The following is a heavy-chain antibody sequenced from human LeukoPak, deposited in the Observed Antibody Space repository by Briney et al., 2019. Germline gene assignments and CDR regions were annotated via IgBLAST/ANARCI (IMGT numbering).Heavy chain of an antibody. CDR3: ASTTMGTYYFDY. D-gene: IGHD5-18*01. Sequence: SETLSLTCAVYGGSISGYYWSWIRQPPGKGLEWIGEINHSGSTNYNPSLKSRVTISVDTSKNQFSLKLSSVTAADTAVYYCASTTMGTYYFDYWGQGTLVTVSS. CDR1: GGSISGYY. CDR2: INHSGST. J-gene: IGHJ4*02. V-gene: IGHV4-34*01.